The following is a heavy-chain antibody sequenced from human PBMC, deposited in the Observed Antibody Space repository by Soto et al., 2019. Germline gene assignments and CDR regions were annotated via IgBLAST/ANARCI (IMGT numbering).Heavy chain of an antibody. J-gene: IGHJ4*02. D-gene: IGHD3-22*01. CDR3: ARTYDSNGYANEFDS. CDR1: ALSIISYF. Sequence: SHTMSLKRHFAALSIISYFWIRLRTPQGKGLEWIGYIYDSGITSYSPSLKSRVTMSADTSKNQFSLKLTSVTGADTAVYYCARTYDSNGYANEFDSWGQGILVTVSS. V-gene: IGHV4-59*01. CDR2: IYDSGIT.